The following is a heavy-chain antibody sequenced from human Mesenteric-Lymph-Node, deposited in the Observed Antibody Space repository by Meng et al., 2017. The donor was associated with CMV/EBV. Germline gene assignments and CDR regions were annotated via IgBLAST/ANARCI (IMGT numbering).Heavy chain of an antibody. Sequence: ASVKVSCKASGYTFTSYGISWVRQAPGQGLEWMGWISAYNGNTNYAQKLQGRVTMTTDTSTSTAYMELRSLRSDDTAVYYCVRDRIGSSTAYPHLWGQGTLVTVSS. CDR3: VRDRIGSSTAYPHL. CDR2: ISAYNGNT. D-gene: IGHD2-2*01. CDR1: GYTFTSYG. J-gene: IGHJ4*02. V-gene: IGHV1-18*01.